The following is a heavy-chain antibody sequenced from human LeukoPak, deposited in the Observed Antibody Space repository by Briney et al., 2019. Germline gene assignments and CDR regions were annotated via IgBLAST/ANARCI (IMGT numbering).Heavy chain of an antibody. CDR1: GGSISSSSYY. V-gene: IGHV4-39*07. CDR3: ARVYCGGDCWYAFDI. Sequence: PSETLSLTCTVSGGSISSSSYYWGWIRQPPGKGLEWIGSIYYSGSTYYNPSLKSRVTISVDTSKNQFSLKLSSVTAADTAVYYCARVYCGGDCWYAFDIWGQGTMVTVSS. D-gene: IGHD2-21*02. J-gene: IGHJ3*02. CDR2: IYYSGST.